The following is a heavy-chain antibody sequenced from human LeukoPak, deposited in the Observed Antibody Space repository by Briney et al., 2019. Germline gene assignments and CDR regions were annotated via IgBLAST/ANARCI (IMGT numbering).Heavy chain of an antibody. CDR2: ISSSGSTI. V-gene: IGHV3-11*04. J-gene: IGHJ4*02. Sequence: GGSLRLSCAASGFTFSDYYMSWIRQAPGKGLEWVSYISSSGSTIYYADSVKGRFTISRDNAKNSLYLQMNSLRAEDTAVYYCASPYYSNYYFDYWGQGTLVTVSS. CDR1: GFTFSDYY. CDR3: ASPYYSNYYFDY. D-gene: IGHD4-11*01.